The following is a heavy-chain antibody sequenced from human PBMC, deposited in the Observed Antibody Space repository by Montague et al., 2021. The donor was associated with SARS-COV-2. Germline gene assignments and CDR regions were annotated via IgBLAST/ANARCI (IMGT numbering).Heavy chain of an antibody. CDR3: ARILGTYYDFWSGERAIDAFDI. J-gene: IGHJ3*02. CDR1: GGSISSGSYY. D-gene: IGHD3-3*01. V-gene: IGHV4-61*02. CDR2: IYTSGST. Sequence: TLSLTCTVSGGSISSGSYYWSWIRQPARKGLEWIGRIYTSGSTNYNPSLKSRVTISVDTSKNQFSLKLSSVTAADTAVYYCARILGTYYDFWSGERAIDAFDIWGQGTMDTVSS.